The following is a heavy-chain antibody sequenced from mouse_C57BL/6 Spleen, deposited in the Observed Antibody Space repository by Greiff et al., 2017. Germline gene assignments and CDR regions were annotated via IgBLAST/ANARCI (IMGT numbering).Heavy chain of an antibody. J-gene: IGHJ4*01. CDR2: INYDGSST. CDR1: GFTFSDYY. CDR3: AILSGTDYAMDY. V-gene: IGHV5-16*01. Sequence: EVQRVESEGGLVQPGSSMKLSCTASGFTFSDYYMAWVRQVPEKGLEWVANINYDGSSTYYLDSLKSRFIISRDNAKNILYLQMSSLKSEDTATYYCAILSGTDYAMDYWGQGTSVTVSS. D-gene: IGHD4-1*01.